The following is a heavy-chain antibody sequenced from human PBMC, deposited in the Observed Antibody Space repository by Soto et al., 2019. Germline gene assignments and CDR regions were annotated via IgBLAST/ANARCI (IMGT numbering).Heavy chain of an antibody. CDR3: AGRSGIVVAEAVVTDDIDF. Sequence: ESLKISSKGSGYSFTSYCIVWVRQMPGKDLKWIGIIYPVDHATRYSPSFQGLVTISVDKAISTAYLQWSILTASDTAMSFCAGRSGIVVAEAVVTDDIDFWGQETLVTISA. CDR1: GYSFTSYC. D-gene: IGHD6-19*01. V-gene: IGHV5-51*01. J-gene: IGHJ4*02. CDR2: IYPVDHAT.